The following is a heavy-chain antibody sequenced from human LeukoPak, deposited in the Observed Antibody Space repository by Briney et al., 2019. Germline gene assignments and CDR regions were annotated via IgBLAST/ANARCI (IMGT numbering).Heavy chain of an antibody. CDR2: IYSSGNT. CDR3: AKYESSAYDAFHI. D-gene: IGHD3-22*01. V-gene: IGHV4-39*07. J-gene: IGHJ3*02. Sequence: PSETLSLTCTVSSGSISRSPSYWGWIRQPPGKGLEWIANIYSSGNTYYNPSLKSRVTISVDTSKNQFSLRLRSVTAADTAVYYCAKYESSAYDAFHIWGQGTKVIVSS. CDR1: SGSISRSPSY.